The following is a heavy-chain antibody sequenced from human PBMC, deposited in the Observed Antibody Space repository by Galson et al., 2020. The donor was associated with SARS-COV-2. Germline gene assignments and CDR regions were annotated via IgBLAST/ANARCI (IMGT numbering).Heavy chain of an antibody. CDR3: SRGPYYYYYMDV. Sequence: ASVKVSCKASGYTITSYGISWVRQAPGQGPEWMGWISAYNGNTNYAQKLQGRVTMTTDTSTSTAYMELRSLRSDDTAVYYCSRGPYYYYYMDVWGKGTTVTVSS. CDR2: ISAYNGNT. V-gene: IGHV1-18*04. CDR1: GYTITSYG. J-gene: IGHJ6*03.